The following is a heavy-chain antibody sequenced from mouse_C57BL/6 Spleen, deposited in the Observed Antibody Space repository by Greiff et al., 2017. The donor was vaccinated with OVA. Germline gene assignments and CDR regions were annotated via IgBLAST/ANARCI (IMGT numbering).Heavy chain of an antibody. CDR1: GFTFSSYG. J-gene: IGHJ3*01. V-gene: IGHV5-6*01. D-gene: IGHD2-4*01. Sequence: VQLKESGGDLVKPGGSLKLSCAASGFTFSSYGMSWVRQTPDKRLEWVATISRGGSYTYYPDSVKGRFTISRDNATNTLYLQMSSLKSEDTAMYYCARQSDYDGFAYWGQGTLVTVSA. CDR2: ISRGGSYT. CDR3: ARQSDYDGFAY.